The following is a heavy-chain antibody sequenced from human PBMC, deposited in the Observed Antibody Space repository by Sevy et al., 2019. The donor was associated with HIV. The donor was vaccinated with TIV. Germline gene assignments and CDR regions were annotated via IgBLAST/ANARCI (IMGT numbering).Heavy chain of an antibody. Sequence: GGSLRLSCAASGFTFSSYSMNWVRQAPGKGLEWVSYISSRSSTIYYADSVKGRFTISRDNAKNSLYLQMNSLRAEDTAVYYCARDPDTAMTYYYYYGMEIWGQGTTVTVS. J-gene: IGHJ6*02. V-gene: IGHV3-48*01. CDR3: ARDPDTAMTYYYYYGMEI. D-gene: IGHD5-18*01. CDR2: ISSRSSTI. CDR1: GFTFSSYS.